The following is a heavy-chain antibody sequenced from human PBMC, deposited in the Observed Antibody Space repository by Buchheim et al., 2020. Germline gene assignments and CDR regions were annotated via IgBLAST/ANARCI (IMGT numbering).Heavy chain of an antibody. CDR1: GFTFSTYS. CDR3: ARDLPGDKYGMDC. J-gene: IGHJ6*02. V-gene: IGHV3-21*01. Sequence: ELQLVESGGGLVKPGGSLRLSCAASGFTFSTYSMSWVRQAPGKGLEWVSFINSSSSYIYYADSVKGRFIISRDNAKNALSLQMNSMRADDTAVYYCARDLPGDKYGMDCWGQGTT. CDR2: INSSSSYI.